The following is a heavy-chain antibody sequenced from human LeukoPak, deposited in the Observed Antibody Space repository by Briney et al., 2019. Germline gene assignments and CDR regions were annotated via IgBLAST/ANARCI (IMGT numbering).Heavy chain of an antibody. V-gene: IGHV3-23*01. D-gene: IGHD5-24*01. CDR3: ARSYRDVYIRGAFDI. Sequence: GGSLRLSCAASGFTFSSFAMSWVRQAPGKGLEGVSDITGSGGSTYYADSVKGRFTISRDNSKITLYLQMNSLRAEDTAVYYCARSYRDVYIRGAFDIWGQGTLVTVSS. CDR1: GFTFSSFA. J-gene: IGHJ3*02. CDR2: ITGSGGST.